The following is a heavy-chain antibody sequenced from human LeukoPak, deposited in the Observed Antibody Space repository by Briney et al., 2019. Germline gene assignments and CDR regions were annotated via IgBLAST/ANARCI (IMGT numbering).Heavy chain of an antibody. CDR3: ARDLSDFWSGYYRNHWFDP. D-gene: IGHD3-3*01. CDR2: IYHSGST. V-gene: IGHV4-4*02. J-gene: IGHJ5*02. CDR1: GGSISSSNW. Sequence: SETLSLTCAVSGGSISSSNWWSWVRQPPGKGLEWIGEIYHSGSTNYNPSLKSRVTMSLDTSKKQFSLKLSSVTAADTAVYYCARDLSDFWSGYYRNHWFDPWGQGTLVTVSS.